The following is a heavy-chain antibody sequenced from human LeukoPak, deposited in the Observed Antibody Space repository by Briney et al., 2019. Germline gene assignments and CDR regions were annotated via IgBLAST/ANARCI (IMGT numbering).Heavy chain of an antibody. J-gene: IGHJ3*02. Sequence: GGSLRLSCAASGFTFSSYGTHWVRQAPGKGLEWVAFIRYDGSNKYYADSVKGRFTISRDNSKNTLYLQMNNLRAEDTAVFYCAKDFPGRLRFLGLGGARYQRIYAFDIWGQGTMVTVSS. V-gene: IGHV3-30*02. D-gene: IGHD3-3*01. CDR1: GFTFSSYG. CDR3: AKDFPGRLRFLGLGGARYQRIYAFDI. CDR2: IRYDGSNK.